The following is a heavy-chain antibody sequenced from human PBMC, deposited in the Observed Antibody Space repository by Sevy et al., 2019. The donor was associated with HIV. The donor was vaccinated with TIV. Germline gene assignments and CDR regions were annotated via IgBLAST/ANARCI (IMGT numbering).Heavy chain of an antibody. CDR1: GFTFDDYA. V-gene: IGHV3-9*01. D-gene: IGHD3-22*01. Sequence: GGSLRLSCAASGFTFDDYAMHWVRQAPGKGLEWVSGISWNSGSIGYADSVKGRFTISRDNAKNSLYLQMNSLRAEDTALYYGAKERGQYYYDSSGPLGYGMDVWGQGTTVTVSS. CDR2: ISWNSGSI. J-gene: IGHJ6*02. CDR3: AKERGQYYYDSSGPLGYGMDV.